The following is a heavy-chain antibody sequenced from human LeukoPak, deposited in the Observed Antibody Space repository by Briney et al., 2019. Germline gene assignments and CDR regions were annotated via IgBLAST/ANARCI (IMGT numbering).Heavy chain of an antibody. CDR1: GYTSTGYY. V-gene: IGHV1-2*02. CDR3: ARDKDTAMANWFDP. Sequence: ASVKVSCKTSGYTSTGYYMHWVRQAPGQGLEWMGWINPNSGGTNYAQKFQGRVTMTRDTSISTAYMEVSRLRSDDTAVYYCARDKDTAMANWFDPWGQGTLVTVSS. CDR2: INPNSGGT. D-gene: IGHD5-18*01. J-gene: IGHJ5*02.